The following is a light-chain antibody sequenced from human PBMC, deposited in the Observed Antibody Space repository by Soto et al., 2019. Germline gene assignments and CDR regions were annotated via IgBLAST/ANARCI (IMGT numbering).Light chain of an antibody. Sequence: DLVMTQSPLSLPVTPGEPASISCSSSHSLLQSNGYNYLDWYLQKPGQSPQLLIYFGSYRASGVPDRFSGSGSGTDFTLKIRRVEAEDVGVYYCMQSQQSPPTFGQGTKVEI. CDR1: HSLLQSNGYNY. CDR2: FGS. CDR3: MQSQQSPPT. V-gene: IGKV2-28*01. J-gene: IGKJ1*01.